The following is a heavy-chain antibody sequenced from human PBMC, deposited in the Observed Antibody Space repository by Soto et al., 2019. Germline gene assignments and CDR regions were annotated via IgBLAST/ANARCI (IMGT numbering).Heavy chain of an antibody. CDR2: IYNSGST. J-gene: IGHJ4*02. CDR3: ASGPSGDKVDY. CDR1: GGSINNNGYF. V-gene: IGHV4-30-4*01. D-gene: IGHD1-26*01. Sequence: QVQLQESGPGVVEPSQTLSLTCTVSGGSINNNGYFWSWIRQPPGSGLEWIGHIYNSGSTYSNPALNSRLTISVDTSKNQFSLKLSSVTAADTAVYYCASGPSGDKVDYWGQGTLVTVSS.